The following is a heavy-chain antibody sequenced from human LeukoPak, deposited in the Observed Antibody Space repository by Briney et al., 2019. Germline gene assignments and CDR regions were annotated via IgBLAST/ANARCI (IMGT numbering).Heavy chain of an antibody. Sequence: PSETLSLTCAVYGGSFSGYYWSWIRQPPGKGLEWIGEINHSGSTNYNLSLKSRVTISVDTSKNQFFLKLSSVTAADTAVYYCARGSRLVRGVHNWFDPWGQGTLVTVSS. CDR1: GGSFSGYY. CDR2: INHSGST. D-gene: IGHD3-10*01. J-gene: IGHJ5*02. V-gene: IGHV4-34*01. CDR3: ARGSRLVRGVHNWFDP.